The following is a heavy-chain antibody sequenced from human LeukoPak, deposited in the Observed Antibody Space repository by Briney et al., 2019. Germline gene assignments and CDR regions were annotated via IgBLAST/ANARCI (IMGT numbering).Heavy chain of an antibody. CDR2: IISDGSST. CDR3: ARVGGSNAFDI. Sequence: GGSLRLSCAASGFTFSSYWVHWVXQAPGXXXXWVPPIISDGSSTIYADSVKGRFTISRDNAKNTLSLQMNSLRAEDTAVYYCARVGGSNAFDIWGQGTMVIVSS. V-gene: IGHV3-74*01. D-gene: IGHD1-26*01. J-gene: IGHJ3*02. CDR1: GFTFSSYW.